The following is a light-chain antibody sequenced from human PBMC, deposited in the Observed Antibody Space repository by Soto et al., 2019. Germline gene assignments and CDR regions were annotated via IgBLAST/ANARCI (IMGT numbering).Light chain of an antibody. Sequence: QSVLTQPASVSGSPGQSITISCTGASGDVGGYDFVSWYQQQPGKAPKLIIYDVSNRPSGVSNRFSGSKSGNTASLTISGLQAEDEADYYCCSCSRSSTLYVFGTGTKLTVL. CDR2: DVS. V-gene: IGLV2-14*01. CDR1: SGDVGGYDF. J-gene: IGLJ1*01. CDR3: CSCSRSSTLYV.